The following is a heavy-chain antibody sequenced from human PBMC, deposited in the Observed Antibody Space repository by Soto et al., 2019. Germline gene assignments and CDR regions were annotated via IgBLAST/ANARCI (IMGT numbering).Heavy chain of an antibody. Sequence: SETLSLTCAVSCGSISSGGYSWSWIRQPPGKGLEWIGYIYPGGTTYYNPSLKSRATLSVDRAKSQFSLNLSSVTAADTAVYFCARVWFGSFDYWGQGAPVTVSS. J-gene: IGHJ4*02. CDR2: IYPGGTT. V-gene: IGHV4-30-2*01. CDR3: ARVWFGSFDY. D-gene: IGHD3-10*01. CDR1: CGSISSGGYS.